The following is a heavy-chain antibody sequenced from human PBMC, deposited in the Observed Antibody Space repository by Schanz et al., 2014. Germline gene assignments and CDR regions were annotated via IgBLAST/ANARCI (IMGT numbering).Heavy chain of an antibody. CDR2: ISDSGTYT. J-gene: IGHJ4*02. Sequence: MQLLESGGGLAQPGGSLRLSCAASEFTFSTDAMSWVRQAPGKGLEWLSYISDSGTYTNYADSVKGRFTISRDNAKSSLYLQMNSLRVEDTAVYYCAASSGWHPSTDYWGQGTLVTVSS. D-gene: IGHD6-19*01. V-gene: IGHV3-11*03. CDR1: EFTFSTDA. CDR3: AASSGWHPSTDY.